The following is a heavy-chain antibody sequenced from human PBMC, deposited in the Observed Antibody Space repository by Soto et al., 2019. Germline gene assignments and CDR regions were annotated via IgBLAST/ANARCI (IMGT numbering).Heavy chain of an antibody. CDR2: ISGSGGST. Sequence: GGSLRLSCAASGFTFSSYAMSWVRQAPGKGLEWVSAISGSGGSTYYADSVKGRFTIPRDNSKNTLYLQMNSLGAEDKAVYYCAKVGAYYYGSGSYYTTVSATLDYWGQGTLVTVSS. CDR3: AKVGAYYYGSGSYYTTVSATLDY. CDR1: GFTFSSYA. D-gene: IGHD3-10*01. V-gene: IGHV3-23*01. J-gene: IGHJ4*02.